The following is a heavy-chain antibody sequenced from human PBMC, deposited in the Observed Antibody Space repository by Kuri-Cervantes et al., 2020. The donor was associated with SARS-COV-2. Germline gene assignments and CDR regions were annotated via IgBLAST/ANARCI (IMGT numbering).Heavy chain of an antibody. CDR3: ARQAECC. D-gene: IGHD3-3*01. CDR1: GGSISSSSYY. Sequence: GSLILSCTVSGGSISSSSYYWGWIRQPPGKGLEWIGSIYYSGSTYYNPSLKSRVTISVDTSKNQFSLKLSSVTAADTAVYYCARQAECCWGQGTLVTVSS. CDR2: IYYSGST. J-gene: IGHJ4*02. V-gene: IGHV4-39*01.